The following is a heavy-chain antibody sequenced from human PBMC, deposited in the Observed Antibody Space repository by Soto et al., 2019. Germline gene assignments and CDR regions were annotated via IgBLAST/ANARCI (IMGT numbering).Heavy chain of an antibody. D-gene: IGHD2-8*01. V-gene: IGHV1-18*04. CDR3: ARVGDCTNGVCPNYYYYYGMDV. CDR2: ISAYNGNT. CDR1: GYTFISYY. Sequence: ASVKVSCKASGYTFISYYMHWVRQAPGQGLEWMGWISAYNGNTNYAQKLQGRVTMTTDTSTSTAYMERRSLRSGDTAGYYCARVGDCTNGVCPNYYYYYGMDVWGQGTTVTVSS. J-gene: IGHJ6*02.